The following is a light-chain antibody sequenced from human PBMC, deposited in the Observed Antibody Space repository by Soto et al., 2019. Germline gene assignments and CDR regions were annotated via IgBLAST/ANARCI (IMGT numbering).Light chain of an antibody. CDR3: QRSYSTPTWT. V-gene: IGKV1-39*01. CDR2: AAA. CDR1: TN. J-gene: IGKJ1*01. Sequence: TNMYWYQQKPGKAPKLXXNAAASLQSRVPSRFSGSRAGTNYTLTISILQPVGFATYDYQRSYSTPTWTFGQGTKVDIK.